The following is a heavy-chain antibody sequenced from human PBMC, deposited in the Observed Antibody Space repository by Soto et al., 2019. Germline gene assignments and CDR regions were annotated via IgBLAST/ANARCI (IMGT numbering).Heavy chain of an antibody. J-gene: IGHJ6*02. CDR3: VIFVDAPAGGYYYYGMDV. Sequence: PSEALALTCAVYGVYFSGYYWSWLRQPPGKGLEWIGEINHSGSTDYNPSLKSRVTISLDTSKNQFSLKLSSVTAADTAVYYCVIFVDAPAGGYYYYGMDVWAQETTVTVSS. CDR1: GVYFSGYY. CDR2: INHSGST. V-gene: IGHV4-34*01. D-gene: IGHD3-10*01.